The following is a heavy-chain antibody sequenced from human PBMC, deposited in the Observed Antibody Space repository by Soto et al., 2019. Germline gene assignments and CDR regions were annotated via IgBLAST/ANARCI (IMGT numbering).Heavy chain of an antibody. J-gene: IGHJ4*02. D-gene: IGHD3-16*01. V-gene: IGHV3-30*03. CDR2: ISYDGSNK. CDR1: GFTFSSYG. CDR3: AIIGGINYFDY. Sequence: GGSLRLSCAASGFTFSSYGMHWVRQAPGKGLEWVAVISYDGSNKYYADSVKGRFTISRDSSKNTLYLQMNSLRAEDTAVYYCAIIGGINYFDYWGQGTLVTVSS.